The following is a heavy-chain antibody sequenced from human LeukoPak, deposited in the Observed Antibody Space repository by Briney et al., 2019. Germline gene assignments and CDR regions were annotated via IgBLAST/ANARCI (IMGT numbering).Heavy chain of an antibody. CDR1: GFTFSSYA. J-gene: IGHJ4*02. D-gene: IGHD5-18*01. V-gene: IGHV3-23*01. CDR3: AKRGLQLWQYYFDY. CDR2: ISGSGGST. Sequence: GGSLRLSCAASGFTFSSYAMSWVRQAPGKGLEWVSAISGSGGSTYYADSVKRRFTISRDNSKNTLYLQMNSRRAEDTAVYYCAKRGLQLWQYYFDYWAQGTLATASS.